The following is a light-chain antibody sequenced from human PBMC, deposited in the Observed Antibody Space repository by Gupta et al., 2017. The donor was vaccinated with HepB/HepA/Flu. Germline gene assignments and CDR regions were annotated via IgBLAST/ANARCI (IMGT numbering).Light chain of an antibody. CDR3: QQTYSIPFT. J-gene: IGKJ3*01. CDR1: QSVSSY. V-gene: IGKV1-39*01. Sequence: DIQMTQSPSSLSASVGDRVTITCRASQSVSSYLNWYQQKPGKAPKLLIYGASSLQSGAPSRFSGSGSETDFTLTISSLQPEDFATYYCQQTYSIPFTFGHGTKVDIK. CDR2: GAS.